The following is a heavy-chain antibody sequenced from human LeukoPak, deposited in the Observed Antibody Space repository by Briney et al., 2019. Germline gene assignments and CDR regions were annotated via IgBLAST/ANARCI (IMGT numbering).Heavy chain of an antibody. CDR3: AREGSYDFDW. J-gene: IGHJ4*02. V-gene: IGHV3-48*03. CDR1: RFTFSSYQ. CDR2: ISSGGETT. Sequence: GGSLRLSCAVSRFTFSSYQFHWVRQAPGKGLEWVSYISSGGETTYYADSVKGRFTISRDNAKTSLYLQMNTLRAEDTGVYYCAREGSYDFDWWGQGGLVTVSS. D-gene: IGHD3-10*01.